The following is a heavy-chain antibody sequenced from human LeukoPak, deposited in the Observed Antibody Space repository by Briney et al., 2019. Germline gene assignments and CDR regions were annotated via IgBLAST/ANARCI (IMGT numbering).Heavy chain of an antibody. Sequence: QPSETLSLTCTVSGDSISSTSYYWGWIRQPPGKGLEWIGSIYYPGSPSSTPSLKRPVTMSIDTSKPQFSLKLSSVTAADTALYYCARLSLLLWFGELRYNWFDPWGQGTLVTVSS. V-gene: IGHV4-39*01. CDR1: GDSISSTSYY. J-gene: IGHJ5*02. CDR3: ARLSLLLWFGELRYNWFDP. D-gene: IGHD3-10*01. CDR2: IYYPGSP.